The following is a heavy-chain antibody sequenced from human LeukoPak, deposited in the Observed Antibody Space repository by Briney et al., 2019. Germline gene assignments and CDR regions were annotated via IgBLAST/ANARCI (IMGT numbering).Heavy chain of an antibody. Sequence: ASVTVPCKASEYTFTSYDINWVRQATGQGLKWMGWMNPNSGNTGYAQKFQGRVTMTRVTSISTAYMELNNLTSEDTAVYYCARGSWGEIAGRKSFEFWGQGSLVTVSS. CDR3: ARGSWGEIAGRKSFEF. CDR2: MNPNSGNT. D-gene: IGHD6-6*01. V-gene: IGHV1-8*01. CDR1: EYTFTSYD. J-gene: IGHJ4*02.